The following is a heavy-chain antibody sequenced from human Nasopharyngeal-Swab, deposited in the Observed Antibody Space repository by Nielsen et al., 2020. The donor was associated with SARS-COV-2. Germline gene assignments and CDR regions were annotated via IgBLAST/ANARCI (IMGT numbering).Heavy chain of an antibody. CDR1: GDSISRSGYY. CDR2: LYYTWDT. CDR3: ARVVPARVTFDY. Sequence: SETLSLTCSVSGDSISRSGYYWGWVRQPPGKGLEWIGCLYYTWDTYYNPSLKGRFTLSVDTSKNQVSLKLSSVTAADTAIYYCARVVPARVTFDYWGQGLLVTVSS. D-gene: IGHD5-18*01. V-gene: IGHV4-39*07. J-gene: IGHJ4*02.